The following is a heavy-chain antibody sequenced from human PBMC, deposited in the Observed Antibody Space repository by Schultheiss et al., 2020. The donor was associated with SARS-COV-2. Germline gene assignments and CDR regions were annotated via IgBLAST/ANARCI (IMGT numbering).Heavy chain of an antibody. CDR1: GFTFSSYA. CDR2: ISSSGSTI. Sequence: GGSLRLSCAASGFTFSSYAMSWVRQAPGKGLEWVSYISSSGSTIYYADSVKGRFTISRDNSKNTLYLQMNSLRAEDTAVYYCAKVSGIAATDYWGQGTLVTVSS. V-gene: IGHV3-23*01. CDR3: AKVSGIAATDY. J-gene: IGHJ4*02. D-gene: IGHD3-10*01.